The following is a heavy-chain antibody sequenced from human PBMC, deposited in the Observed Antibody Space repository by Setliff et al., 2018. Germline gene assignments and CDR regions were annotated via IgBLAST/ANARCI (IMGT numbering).Heavy chain of an antibody. D-gene: IGHD3-10*01. V-gene: IGHV4-59*08. J-gene: IGHJ6*03. CDR3: AKVPITKVYFYMDV. CDR2: IYYTGST. CDR1: GDSISSHF. Sequence: PSETLSLTCTVSGDSISSHFWTWIRQPPGKGLEWVGHIYYTGSTSYNPSLKSRVTISVDTSKNQLSLKLSSVTAADTAVYYCAKVPITKVYFYMDVWGKGTTVTVSS.